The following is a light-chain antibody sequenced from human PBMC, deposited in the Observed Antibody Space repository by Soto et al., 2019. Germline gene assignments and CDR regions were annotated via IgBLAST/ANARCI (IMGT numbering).Light chain of an antibody. J-gene: IGLJ3*02. V-gene: IGLV1-44*01. CDR3: SGWDDSGSGNWV. CDR1: RTNIGSND. CDR2: NDY. Sequence: QSVLTQPPSASGTPGQRVTISCSGSRTNIGSNDVNWYQQVSGTAPHHLVYNDYQRPLAVPAPFSGAASGTCASLAISGLESEDEDMYYCSGWDDSGSGNWVFGGGTKLTVL.